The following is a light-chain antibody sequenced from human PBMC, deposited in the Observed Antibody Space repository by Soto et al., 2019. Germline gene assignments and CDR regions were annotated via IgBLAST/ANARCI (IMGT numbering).Light chain of an antibody. CDR2: EVS. CDR1: SSDVGIYNY. V-gene: IGLV2-8*01. J-gene: IGLJ1*01. CDR3: SSYAGSNV. Sequence: QSVLTQPPSASGSPGQSVTISCTGTSSDVGIYNYVSWYQQHPGKAPKLIIYEVSKRPSGVPDRFSGSKSGNTASLTVSGLQAEDEADYYCSSYAGSNVFGTGTKVTVL.